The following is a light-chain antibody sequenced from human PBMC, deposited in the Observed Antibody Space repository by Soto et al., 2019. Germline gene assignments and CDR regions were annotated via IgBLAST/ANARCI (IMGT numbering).Light chain of an antibody. CDR1: QSVSSL. Sequence: EIVLTQSPATLSLSPGERATLSCRASQSVSSLLAWYQQKPGQPPRLLIYDASNRATGIPARFSGSGSGTDFTLTISSLEPEDFAVYFCQQFGSSPPWTFGQGTKVEIK. J-gene: IGKJ1*01. CDR2: DAS. V-gene: IGKV3-11*01. CDR3: QQFGSSPPWT.